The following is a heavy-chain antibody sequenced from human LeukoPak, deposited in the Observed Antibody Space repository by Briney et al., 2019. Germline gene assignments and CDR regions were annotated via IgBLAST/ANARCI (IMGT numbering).Heavy chain of an antibody. CDR1: GFTFSSCA. Sequence: GGSLRLSCAASGFTFSSCAMSWVRQPPRKGLEWVSAISGSGDSTYYEDSVKGRFTISRDNSKNTLFLQMTSLRAEDTAVYCCARRSGIAVAGAFDYWGQGTLVTVSS. V-gene: IGHV3-23*01. D-gene: IGHD6-19*01. J-gene: IGHJ4*02. CDR2: ISGSGDST. CDR3: ARRSGIAVAGAFDY.